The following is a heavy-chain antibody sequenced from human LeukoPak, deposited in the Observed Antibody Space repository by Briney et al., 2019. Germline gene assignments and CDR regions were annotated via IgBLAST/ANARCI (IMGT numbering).Heavy chain of an antibody. D-gene: IGHD1-14*01. CDR2: INWNGGST. CDR1: LFTFDDYG. J-gene: IGHJ3*02. Sequence: PGGSLSLSCAPSLFTFDDYGVSSVRQSPGKGVECVCGINWNGGSTGYVDSVKGRFTISRQNAKHSLYLQMTSVRDEHTTLYHFARQPGANSFDSWGQGTMVTVSS. CDR3: ARQPGANSFDS. V-gene: IGHV3-20*01.